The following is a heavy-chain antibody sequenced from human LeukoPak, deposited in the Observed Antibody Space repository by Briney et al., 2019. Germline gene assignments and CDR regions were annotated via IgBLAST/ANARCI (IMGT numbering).Heavy chain of an antibody. CDR3: AKTTDNYYYYYYMDV. J-gene: IGHJ6*03. D-gene: IGHD4-17*01. Sequence: GGSLRLSCAASGFTFSSYSMNWVRQAPGKGLEWVSSISSSNSYIYYADSVKGRFTISRDNAKNSLYLQMNSLRAEDTAVYYCAKTTDNYYYYYYMDVWGKGTTVTVSS. CDR2: ISSSNSYI. CDR1: GFTFSSYS. V-gene: IGHV3-21*01.